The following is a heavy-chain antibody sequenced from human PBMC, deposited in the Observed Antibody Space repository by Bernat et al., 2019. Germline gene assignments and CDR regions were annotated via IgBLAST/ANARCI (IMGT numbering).Heavy chain of an antibody. Sequence: QVQLVESGGGVVQPGRSLRLSCAASGFTFSSYGMLWVRPAPGKGLEWVAVIWYDGSNKYYADSVKGRFTISRDNSKNTLYLQMNSLRAEDTAVYYCASIIYGDYAAYWGQGTLVTVSS. J-gene: IGHJ4*02. V-gene: IGHV3-33*01. CDR3: ASIIYGDYAAY. D-gene: IGHD4-17*01. CDR2: IWYDGSNK. CDR1: GFTFSSYG.